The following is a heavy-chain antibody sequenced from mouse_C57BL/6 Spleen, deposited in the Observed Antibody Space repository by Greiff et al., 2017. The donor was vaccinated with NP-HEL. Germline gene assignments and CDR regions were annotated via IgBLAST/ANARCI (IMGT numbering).Heavy chain of an antibody. CDR2: IDPSDSET. V-gene: IGHV1-52*01. CDR1: GYTFTSYW. CDR3: ARENSNTRYAMDY. J-gene: IGHJ4*01. D-gene: IGHD2-5*01. Sequence: VQLQQPGAELVRPGSSVKLSCKASGYTFTSYWMHWVKQRPIQGLEWIGNIDPSDSETHYNQKFKDKATLTVDKSSSTAYMQLSSLTSEDSAVYYCARENSNTRYAMDYWGQGTSVTVSS.